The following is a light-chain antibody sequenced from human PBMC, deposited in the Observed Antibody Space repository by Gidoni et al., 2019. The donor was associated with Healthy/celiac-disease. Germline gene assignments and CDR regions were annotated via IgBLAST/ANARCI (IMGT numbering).Light chain of an antibody. Sequence: QSALTQPASVSGSPGQSITISCTGTSSDVGGYTDVSWYQQHPGKAPKLMIYEVSNRPSGVANRFSGSKSGNTASLTISGLQAEGEADYYCSSYTSSSTLVFGGGTKLTVL. V-gene: IGLV2-14*01. CDR2: EVS. J-gene: IGLJ3*02. CDR3: SSYTSSSTLV. CDR1: SSDVGGYTD.